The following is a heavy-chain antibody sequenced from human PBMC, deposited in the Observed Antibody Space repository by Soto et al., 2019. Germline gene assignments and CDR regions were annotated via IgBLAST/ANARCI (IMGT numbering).Heavy chain of an antibody. D-gene: IGHD2-2*01. CDR3: ARGSIHWVGPSRYFDY. CDR1: GGSISSYY. CDR2: IYYSGSR. J-gene: IGHJ4*02. V-gene: IGHV4-59*01. Sequence: SQTLSLTCTVSGGSISSYYWSCIRQPPWKGLEWIGCIYYSGSRNYNPSLKSRGTISVDTSKNQFSLKLSAVTAADTAVYYCARGSIHWVGPSRYFDYWGQGTLVTVSS.